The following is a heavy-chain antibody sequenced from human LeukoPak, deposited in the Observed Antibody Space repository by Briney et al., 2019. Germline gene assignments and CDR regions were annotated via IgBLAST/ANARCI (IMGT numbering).Heavy chain of an antibody. CDR2: IYSSGST. CDR1: GFNVSNNY. J-gene: IGHJ4*02. Sequence: GGSLRLSCAASGFNVSNNYMTWVRQAPGKGLEWVSLIYSSGSTYYADSVKGRFTISRDNPKNTLYLQVNSLRAEDTAVYYCARRGDGGRSFDYWGQGTLVTVSS. V-gene: IGHV3-53*01. D-gene: IGHD4-23*01. CDR3: ARRGDGGRSFDY.